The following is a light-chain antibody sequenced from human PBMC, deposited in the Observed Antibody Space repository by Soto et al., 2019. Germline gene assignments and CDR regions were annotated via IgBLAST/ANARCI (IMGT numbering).Light chain of an antibody. V-gene: IGKV1-39*01. Sequence: DIQMTQSPSSLAASVGDRVTITWRASQYIGDFLNWYQQTPGKAPKLLIFGASNLHIGVPSRFSGSGSGTEFTLTFNNLQREDFATYYCQESFFTLGTFGRGTKV. CDR1: QYIGDF. J-gene: IGKJ1*01. CDR2: GAS. CDR3: QESFFTLGT.